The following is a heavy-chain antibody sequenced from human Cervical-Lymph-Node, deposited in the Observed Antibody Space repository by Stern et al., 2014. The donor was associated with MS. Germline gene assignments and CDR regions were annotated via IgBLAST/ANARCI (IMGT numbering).Heavy chain of an antibody. CDR1: GVTFSISS. D-gene: IGHD6-13*01. V-gene: IGHV1-69*01. Sequence: QVQLVESGAVVKKPGSSVKVSCSTSGVTFSISSISWVRHAPGQGLEWMVGITPMFGTPNYARKFQGRVATTADESTSTAYMELSTLRSEDTATYFCTIDQGGIAAYWGQGTLVTVSS. CDR2: ITPMFGTP. CDR3: TIDQGGIAAY. J-gene: IGHJ4*02.